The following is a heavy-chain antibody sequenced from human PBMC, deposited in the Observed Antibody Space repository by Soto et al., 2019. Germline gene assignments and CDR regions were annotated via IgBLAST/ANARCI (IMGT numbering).Heavy chain of an antibody. J-gene: IGHJ6*02. D-gene: IGHD3-3*01. V-gene: IGHV1-18*04. CDR1: WAAFTSSC. CDR3: AMYQQQYNTSFYHYYAMDL. CDR2: ISAYNGNT. Sequence: TVDCKASWAAFTSSCISCVIHQPGQVLYWMGFISAYNGNTNYAQKLQGRVTMTTDTSTSTAYLELTGLKSDDTAIYYCAMYQQQYNTSFYHYYAMDLWGQGTTVTVSS.